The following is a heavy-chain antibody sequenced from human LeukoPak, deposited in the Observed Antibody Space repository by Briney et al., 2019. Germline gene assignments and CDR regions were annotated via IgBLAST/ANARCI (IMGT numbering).Heavy chain of an antibody. CDR3: AKNGRGSGSYYPRTKYYFDY. J-gene: IGHJ4*02. D-gene: IGHD3-10*01. CDR1: GFPLSSYA. CDR2: TSSSDPGT. Sequence: GGSLRLSCAASGFPLSSYAMSWVRQGPGKGLEWVAATSSSDPGTYHADSVRGRFTISRDNSKNTLYLQMNRLRVEDAAVYYCAKNGRGSGSYYPRTKYYFDYWGQGTLVTVSS. V-gene: IGHV3-23*01.